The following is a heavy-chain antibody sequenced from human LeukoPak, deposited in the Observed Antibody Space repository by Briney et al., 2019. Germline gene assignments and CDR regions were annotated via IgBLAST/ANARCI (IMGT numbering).Heavy chain of an antibody. Sequence: GGSLRLSCAASGFTFSSYSMNWVRQAPGKGLEWVSYISSSSSTIYYADSVKGRFTISRDNAKNSLYLQMNSLRAEDTAVYCCAREDIVVVVAASGYYYYGMDVWGQGTTVTVSS. CDR1: GFTFSSYS. CDR3: AREDIVVVVAASGYYYYGMDV. D-gene: IGHD2-15*01. V-gene: IGHV3-48*04. J-gene: IGHJ6*02. CDR2: ISSSSSTI.